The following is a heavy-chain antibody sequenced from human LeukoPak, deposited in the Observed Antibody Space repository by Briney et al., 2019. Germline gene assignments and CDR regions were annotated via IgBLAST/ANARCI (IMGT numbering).Heavy chain of an antibody. V-gene: IGHV1-46*03. Sequence: ASVKVSCKASGYTFTSYYMRWVRQAPGQGLEWMGIINPSGGSTSYAQKVQGRVTITRDTSTSKVYMELSSLRSEDTAVYYCARGVDIVVVPAAIHPWGQGTLVTVSS. CDR1: GYTFTSYY. CDR3: ARGVDIVVVPAAIHP. D-gene: IGHD2-2*03. J-gene: IGHJ5*02. CDR2: INPSGGST.